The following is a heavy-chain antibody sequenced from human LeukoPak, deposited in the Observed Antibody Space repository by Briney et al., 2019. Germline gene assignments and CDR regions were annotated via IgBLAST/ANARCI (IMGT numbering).Heavy chain of an antibody. CDR3: ARGGFYCGGDCYVDY. J-gene: IGHJ4*02. CDR2: INHSGST. Sequence: NPSETLSLTCAVYGGSFSPYYWSWIRQPPGKGLEWIGEINHSGSTNYNPSLKSRVTISVDTSKNQFSLRLSSVTAADTAVYYCARGGFYCGGDCYVDYWGRGTLVTVSS. D-gene: IGHD2-21*02. CDR1: GGSFSPYY. V-gene: IGHV4-34*01.